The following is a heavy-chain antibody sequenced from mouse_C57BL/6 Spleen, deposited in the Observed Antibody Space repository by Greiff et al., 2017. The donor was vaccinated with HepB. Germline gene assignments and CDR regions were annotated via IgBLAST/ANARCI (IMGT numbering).Heavy chain of an antibody. Sequence: EVKLMESGPGLVKPSQSLSLTCSVTGYSITSGYYWNWIRQFPGNKLEWMGYISYDGSNNYNPSLKNRISITRDTSKNQFFLKLNSVTTEDTATYYCARDPFYDHDGGKFAYWGQGTLVTVSA. CDR3: ARDPFYDHDGGKFAY. J-gene: IGHJ3*01. CDR1: GYSITSGYY. CDR2: ISYDGSN. D-gene: IGHD2-4*01. V-gene: IGHV3-6*01.